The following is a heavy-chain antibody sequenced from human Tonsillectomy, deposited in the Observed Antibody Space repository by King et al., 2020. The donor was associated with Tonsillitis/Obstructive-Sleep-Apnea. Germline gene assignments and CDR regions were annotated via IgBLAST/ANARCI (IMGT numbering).Heavy chain of an antibody. CDR2: VYPGDSDA. Sequence: QLVQSGAEVKKPGESLKISCEGSGYNFTNYYIAWVRQMPGIGLEWMGIVYPGDSDARYSPSFQAQVTISADKSISTAYLQWSSLKASDTAMYYCARLQSTSGTFDYWGQGTLVTVSS. CDR3: ARLQSTSGTFDY. D-gene: IGHD1-1*01. J-gene: IGHJ4*02. CDR1: GYNFTNYY. V-gene: IGHV5-51*01.